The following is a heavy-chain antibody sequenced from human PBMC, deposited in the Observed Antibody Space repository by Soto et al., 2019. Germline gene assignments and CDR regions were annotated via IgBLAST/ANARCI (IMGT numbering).Heavy chain of an antibody. CDR2: ISYEGSNK. Sequence: GGSLRLSCAASGFNFGIYAIHWVRQVPGKGLEWVALISYEGSNKYYADSVKGRFTISRDNSKSTLFLQMDILRLEDTGVYYCARVNPGNNLYYFNGLDVWGQGTSVTVSS. V-gene: IGHV3-30-3*01. CDR1: GFNFGIYA. D-gene: IGHD1-1*01. J-gene: IGHJ6*02. CDR3: ARVNPGNNLYYFNGLDV.